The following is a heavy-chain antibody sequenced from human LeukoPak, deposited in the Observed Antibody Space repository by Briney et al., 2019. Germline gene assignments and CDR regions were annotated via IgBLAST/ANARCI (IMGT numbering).Heavy chain of an antibody. D-gene: IGHD6-19*01. J-gene: IGHJ6*02. Sequence: SETLSLTCTVSGGSISSYYWSWIRQPPGKGLEWIGYIYYSGSTNYNPSLKSRVTISVDTSKNQFSLKLSSVTAADTAVYYCARLMVGWEYYYYYGMDVWGQGTTVTVSS. CDR2: IYYSGST. CDR1: GGSISSYY. CDR3: ARLMVGWEYYYYYGMDV. V-gene: IGHV4-59*01.